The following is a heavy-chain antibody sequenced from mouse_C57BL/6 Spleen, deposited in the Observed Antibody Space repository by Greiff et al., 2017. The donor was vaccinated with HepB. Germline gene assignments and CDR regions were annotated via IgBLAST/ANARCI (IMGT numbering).Heavy chain of an antibody. V-gene: IGHV7-3*01. CDR2: IRNKANGYTT. D-gene: IGHD3-3*01. CDR3: ARGTFYAMDY. J-gene: IGHJ4*01. Sequence: EVKVVESGGGLVQPGGSLSLSCAASGFTFTDYYMSWVRQPPGKALEWLGFIRNKANGYTTEYSASVKGRFTISRDNSQSILYLQMNALRAEDSATYYCARGTFYAMDYWGQGTSVTVSS. CDR1: GFTFTDYY.